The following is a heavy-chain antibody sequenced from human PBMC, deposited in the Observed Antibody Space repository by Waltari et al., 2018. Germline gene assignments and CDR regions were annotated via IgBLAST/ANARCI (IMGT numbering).Heavy chain of an antibody. CDR3: ARARSRRFLEWPGPGDV. CDR1: GGSFSGYY. Sequence: QVQLQQWGAGLLKPSETLSLTCAVYGGSFSGYYWSWIRQPPGKGLEWIGEINHSGRTNYNPSLKSRVTISVDTSKNQFSLKLSSVTAADTAVYYCARARSRRFLEWPGPGDVWGKGTTVTVSS. V-gene: IGHV4-34*01. CDR2: INHSGRT. J-gene: IGHJ6*04. D-gene: IGHD3-3*01.